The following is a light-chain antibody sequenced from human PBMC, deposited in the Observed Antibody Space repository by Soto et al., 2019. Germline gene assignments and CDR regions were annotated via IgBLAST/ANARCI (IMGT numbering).Light chain of an antibody. V-gene: IGKV3-20*01. CDR1: QSVRNSY. CDR3: QQYGSSPPLT. Sequence: EIVLTQSPGTLSLSPGERATLSCRASQSVRNSYLAWYQQKPGQAPRLLIYGPSSRATGIPDRFSGSGSGTDFTLTISRLESEDFAVYYCQQYGSSPPLTFGGGTKVDI. J-gene: IGKJ4*01. CDR2: GPS.